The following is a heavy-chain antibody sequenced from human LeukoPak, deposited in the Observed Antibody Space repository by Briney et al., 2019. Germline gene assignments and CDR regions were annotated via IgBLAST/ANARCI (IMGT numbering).Heavy chain of an antibody. Sequence: GGSLRLSCAASRFTFSNYWMSWVRQAPGKGLEWVANIKQDGGEKNYVDSVKGRFTISRDNAKNSLYLQMNSLRVEDTAVYYCARDHLREGATGASEIWGQGTMVTISS. V-gene: IGHV3-7*05. CDR1: RFTFSNYW. CDR3: ARDHLREGATGASEI. J-gene: IGHJ3*02. CDR2: IKQDGGEK. D-gene: IGHD1-26*01.